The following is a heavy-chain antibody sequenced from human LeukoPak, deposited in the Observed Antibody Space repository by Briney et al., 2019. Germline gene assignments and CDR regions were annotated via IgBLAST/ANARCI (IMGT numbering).Heavy chain of an antibody. Sequence: GRSLRLSCAASGFTFSSYGMHWVRQAPGKGLEWVAVIWSDGSKKDYVDSVKGRFTISRDNSQNALYLQMNRLRVEDTAVYYCAKDRVDTGSDWFDPWGQGTLVSVSS. V-gene: IGHV3-33*06. J-gene: IGHJ5*02. CDR2: IWSDGSKK. D-gene: IGHD5-18*01. CDR1: GFTFSSYG. CDR3: AKDRVDTGSDWFDP.